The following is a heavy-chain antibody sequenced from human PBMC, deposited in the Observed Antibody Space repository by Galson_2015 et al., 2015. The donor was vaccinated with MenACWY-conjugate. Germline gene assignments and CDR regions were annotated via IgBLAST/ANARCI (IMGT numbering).Heavy chain of an antibody. CDR3: AKVSPGGWYWDY. Sequence: SLRLSCAASGFTFSSSAMTWVRQAPGKGLEWVSVFSSNGHSTNYADSVKGRFTISGDNSKNTLYLQMNNLRAEDTALYYCAKVSPGGWYWDYWGQGTLVTVSS. D-gene: IGHD6-19*01. CDR2: FSSNGHST. J-gene: IGHJ4*02. V-gene: IGHV3-23*01. CDR1: GFTFSSSA.